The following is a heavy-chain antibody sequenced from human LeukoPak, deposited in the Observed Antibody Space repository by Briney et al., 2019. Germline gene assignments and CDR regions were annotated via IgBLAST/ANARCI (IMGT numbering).Heavy chain of an antibody. V-gene: IGHV4-4*07. J-gene: IGHJ3*02. Sequence: PAETLFLTCTVSGGSLRSFYWSWIRQPAGKVLEWIGRIYTSGSTNYNPSLKSRVTMSVDTSKNQFSLRLRSVTAADTAVYYCARDPGQYGSGARGAFDIWGQGTMVTVSS. D-gene: IGHD3-10*01. CDR2: IYTSGST. CDR3: ARDPGQYGSGARGAFDI. CDR1: GGSLRSFY.